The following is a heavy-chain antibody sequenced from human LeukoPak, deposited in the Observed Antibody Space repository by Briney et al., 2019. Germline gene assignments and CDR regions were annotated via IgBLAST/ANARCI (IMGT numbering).Heavy chain of an antibody. J-gene: IGHJ4*02. CDR2: IETAGNT. Sequence: GGSLRLSCAASGFTFSSYDMHWVRQFAGKGLEWVSAIETAGNTFYAGSVKGRFTVSRENAKNSLYLQMNSLRVGDTAVYYCARDSGVDAHIDYWGQGTLVTVSA. CDR1: GFTFSSYD. V-gene: IGHV3-13*01. CDR3: ARDSGVDAHIDY. D-gene: IGHD3-3*01.